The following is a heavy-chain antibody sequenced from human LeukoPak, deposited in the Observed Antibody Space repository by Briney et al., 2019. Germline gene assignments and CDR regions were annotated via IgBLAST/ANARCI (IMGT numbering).Heavy chain of an antibody. CDR1: GASISSYY. V-gene: IGHV4-4*07. CDR3: ARGAIQEGGDY. J-gene: IGHJ4*02. Sequence: PSETLSLTCTVSGASISSYYWSWIRQPAGKGLEWIGRIYVSGSSVYNPSLKSRVTISVDTSKNQLSLRLKSVTAADTAVYYCARGAIQEGGDYWGQGTLVTVSS. D-gene: IGHD3-16*01. CDR2: IYVSGSS.